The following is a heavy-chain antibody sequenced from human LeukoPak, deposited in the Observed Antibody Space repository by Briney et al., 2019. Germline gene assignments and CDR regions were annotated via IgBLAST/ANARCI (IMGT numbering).Heavy chain of an antibody. J-gene: IGHJ2*01. Sequence: SETLSLTCAVYGGSFSGYYWSWIRQPPGKGLEWIGEINHSGSTNYNPSLKSRVTISVDTSKNQFSLKLSSVTAADTAVYYCARDQWELLIRYFDLWGRGTLVTVSS. D-gene: IGHD1-26*01. CDR3: ARDQWELLIRYFDL. V-gene: IGHV4-34*01. CDR1: GGSFSGYY. CDR2: INHSGST.